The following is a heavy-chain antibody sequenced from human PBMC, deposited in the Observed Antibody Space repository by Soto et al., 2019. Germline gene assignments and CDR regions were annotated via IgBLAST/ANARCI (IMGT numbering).Heavy chain of an antibody. CDR3: ARKAYYYDSSGYYYLDY. V-gene: IGHV1-2*02. CDR1: GYTFTGYY. J-gene: IGHJ4*01. D-gene: IGHD3-22*01. Sequence: GASVKVSCKASGYTFTGYYMHWVRQAPGQGLEWMGWINPNSGGTNYAQKFQGRVTMTGDTSISTAYMELSRLRSDDTAVYYCARKAYYYDSSGYYYLDYWGHGTLVTVSS. CDR2: INPNSGGT.